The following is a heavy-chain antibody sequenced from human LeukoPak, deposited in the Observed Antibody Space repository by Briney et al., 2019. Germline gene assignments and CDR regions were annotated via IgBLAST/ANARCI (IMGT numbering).Heavy chain of an antibody. CDR2: IRYDGSNK. CDR3: ARGSSGEY. V-gene: IGHV3-30*02. J-gene: IGHJ4*02. Sequence: PGGSLRLSCAASGFTFSSYGMHWVRQAPGKGLEWVAFIRYDGSNKYYADSVKGRFTISRDNANNSLYLQMNSLRGEDTAVYYCARGSSGEYWGQGTLVTVSS. D-gene: IGHD3-22*01. CDR1: GFTFSSYG.